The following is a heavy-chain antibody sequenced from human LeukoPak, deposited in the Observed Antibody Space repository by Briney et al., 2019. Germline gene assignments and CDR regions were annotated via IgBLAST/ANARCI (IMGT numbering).Heavy chain of an antibody. Sequence: SETLSLTCAVSGGSFSDYYWSWIRQPPGKGLEWIGEINHSGSTNYNPSLKSRVTISVDTSKNQFSLKLSSVTAADTAVYYCARRREYCTSTSCSDVWFDPWGQGTLVTVSS. CDR1: GGSFSDYY. CDR3: ARRREYCTSTSCSDVWFDP. J-gene: IGHJ5*02. D-gene: IGHD2-2*01. CDR2: INHSGST. V-gene: IGHV4-34*01.